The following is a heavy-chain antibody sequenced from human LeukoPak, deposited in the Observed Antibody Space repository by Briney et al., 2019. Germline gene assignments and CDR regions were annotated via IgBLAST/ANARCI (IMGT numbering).Heavy chain of an antibody. CDR1: GGSISSGGFS. V-gene: IGHV4-30-2*01. J-gene: IGHJ4*02. CDR3: ARGSPDFDS. CDR2: IYQSGPA. Sequence: SETLSLTCAVSGGSISSGGFSWNWIRHPPGKGLEWIGFIYQSGPATYNPSLKSRVNISVDRSKNQFSVKMNSVTAADTAVYCCARGSPDFDSWGQGTLVTVSS.